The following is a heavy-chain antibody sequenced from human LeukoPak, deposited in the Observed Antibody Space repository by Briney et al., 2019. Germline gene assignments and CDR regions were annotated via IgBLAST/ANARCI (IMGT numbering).Heavy chain of an antibody. CDR2: IYNGGST. CDR1: GASISRDY. CDR3: ARVNSYYYDSSGYYRGWFDP. J-gene: IGHJ5*02. D-gene: IGHD3-22*01. V-gene: IGHV4-59*01. Sequence: SETLSLTCTVSGASISRDYWTWIRQPPGKGLEWIGYIYNGGSTTYSPSLNSRVTISLDTSNNQVSLRLSSVTAADTAVYYCARVNSYYYDSSGYYRGWFDPWGQGTLVTVSS.